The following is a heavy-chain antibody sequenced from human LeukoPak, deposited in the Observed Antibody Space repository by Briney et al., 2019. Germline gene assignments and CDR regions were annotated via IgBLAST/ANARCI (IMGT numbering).Heavy chain of an antibody. J-gene: IGHJ4*02. Sequence: GGSLRLSCAASGFTVSSNYMNWVRQAPGKGLEWVSVIYTGGTIYYADSVKGRFIISRDNSKNTVSLQLNSLRPEDTALYYCAKHFCTGLDCSLFDSWGQGTLVTVSS. CDR1: GFTVSSNY. CDR2: IYTGGTI. CDR3: AKHFCTGLDCSLFDS. V-gene: IGHV3-53*01. D-gene: IGHD3/OR15-3a*01.